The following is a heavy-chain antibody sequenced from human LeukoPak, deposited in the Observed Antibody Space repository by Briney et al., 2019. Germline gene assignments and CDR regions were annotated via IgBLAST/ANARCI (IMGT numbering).Heavy chain of an antibody. J-gene: IGHJ6*03. CDR3: ARYYYMDV. CDR1: GGSFSGYY. Sequence: SETLSLTCAVYGGSFSGYYWSWIRQPPGKGLEWIGEINHSGSTNYNPSLKSRVTISVDTSKNQFSLKLISVTAADTAVYYCARYYYMDVWGKGTTVTVSS. CDR2: INHSGST. V-gene: IGHV4-34*01.